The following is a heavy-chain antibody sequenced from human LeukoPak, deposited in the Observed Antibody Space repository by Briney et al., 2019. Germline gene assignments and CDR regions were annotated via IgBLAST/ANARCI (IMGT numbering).Heavy chain of an antibody. CDR2: INPNSGGT. CDR3: AGLSGYDPYYFDY. V-gene: IGHV1-2*02. D-gene: IGHD5-12*01. J-gene: IGHJ4*02. Sequence: ASVKVSCKASGYTFTGYYMHWVRQAPGQGLEWMGWINPNSGGTNYAQKFQGRVTMTRDTSISTAYMELSRLTSDDTAVYYCAGLSGYDPYYFDYWGQGTLVAVSS. CDR1: GYTFTGYY.